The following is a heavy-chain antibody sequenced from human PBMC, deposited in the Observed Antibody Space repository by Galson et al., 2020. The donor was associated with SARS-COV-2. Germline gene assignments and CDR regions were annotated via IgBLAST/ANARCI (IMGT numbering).Heavy chain of an antibody. D-gene: IGHD3-22*01. J-gene: IGHJ3*02. CDR3: ARDPLFPYYGSSGYYAVEAFDI. CDR1: GYTFTCYY. CDR2: INPNSGGT. V-gene: IGHV1-2*07. Sequence: ASVKVSCKASGYTFTCYYIHWVRQAPGQWLEWMRWINPNSGGTNYAHKFQGRVTMTTYTSISTAYMELSRLRSDDTAVYYFARDPLFPYYGSSGYYAVEAFDIWGQGTMVTVSS.